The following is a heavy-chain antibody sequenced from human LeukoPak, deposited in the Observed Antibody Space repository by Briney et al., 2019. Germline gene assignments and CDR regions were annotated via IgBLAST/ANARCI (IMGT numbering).Heavy chain of an antibody. CDR3: ARDQTKSEWSAVV. Sequence: GASVKVSCKASGGTFSSYAISWVRQAPGQGLEWMGGIIPIFGTANYAQKFQGRVTITADESTSTAYMELSSLRSGDTAVYYCARDQTKSEWSAVVWGQGTTVTVSS. CDR1: GGTFSSYA. CDR2: IIPIFGTA. V-gene: IGHV1-69*13. J-gene: IGHJ6*02. D-gene: IGHD2-2*01.